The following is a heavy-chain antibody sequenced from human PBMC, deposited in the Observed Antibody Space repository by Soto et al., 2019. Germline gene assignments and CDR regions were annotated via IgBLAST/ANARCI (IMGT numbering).Heavy chain of an antibody. CDR1: GFTFSSFA. CDR3: ARAFSAGNGSPPDF. J-gene: IGHJ4*02. V-gene: IGHV3-23*01. D-gene: IGHD6-13*01. CDR2: ISGSGGST. Sequence: GGSLRLSWAASGFTFSSFAMSWVRQAPGKGLDWVSAISGSGGSTYSAGSVKGRFTISRDNSKNTLYLQMSSLRAEDTAVYYCARAFSAGNGSPPDFWGQVSSVTGSS.